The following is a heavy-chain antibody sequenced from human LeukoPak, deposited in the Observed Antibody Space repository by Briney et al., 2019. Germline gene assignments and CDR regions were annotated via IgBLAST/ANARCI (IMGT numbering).Heavy chain of an antibody. CDR1: GFTFSNVW. D-gene: IGHD1-26*01. Sequence: PGGSLRLSCAASGFTFSNVWMSWVRQAPGKGLEWVGRIKSNTDGGTTDYAAPVKGRFTLSRDDSKDTQYLQMDSLRTEDTALYYCTSGGGGTYSSDFWGQGTLVTVSS. CDR2: IKSNTDGGTT. CDR3: TSGGGGTYSSDF. V-gene: IGHV3-15*01. J-gene: IGHJ4*02.